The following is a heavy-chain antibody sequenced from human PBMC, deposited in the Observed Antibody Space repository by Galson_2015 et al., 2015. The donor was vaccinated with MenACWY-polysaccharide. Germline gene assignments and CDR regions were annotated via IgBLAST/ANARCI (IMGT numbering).Heavy chain of an antibody. CDR1: GFTFSSYW. Sequence: SLRLSCAASGFTFSSYWMSWVRQAPGKGLEWVANIKQDGSEKYYVDSVKGRFTISRDNAMNSLYLQMNSLRAEDTAVYYCARCGSDYFFDYWGQGTLVTVSS. D-gene: IGHD2/OR15-2a*01. J-gene: IGHJ4*02. CDR3: ARCGSDYFFDY. CDR2: IKQDGSEK. V-gene: IGHV3-7*01.